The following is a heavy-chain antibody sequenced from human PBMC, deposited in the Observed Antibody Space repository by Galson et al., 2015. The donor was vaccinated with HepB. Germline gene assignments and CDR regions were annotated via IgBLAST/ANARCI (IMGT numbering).Heavy chain of an antibody. J-gene: IGHJ1*01. CDR3: ARGPTVKYFHH. Sequence: ETLSLTCTVSGSSISNSSYYWGWIRQPPGKGLEWIGTIYYSGSTYYNPSLKSRVTISVDTSKNQFSLKLSSVTAADTAVYYCARGPTVKYFHHWGQGTLVTVSS. V-gene: IGHV4-39*07. CDR1: GSSISNSSYY. D-gene: IGHD4-17*01. CDR2: IYYSGST.